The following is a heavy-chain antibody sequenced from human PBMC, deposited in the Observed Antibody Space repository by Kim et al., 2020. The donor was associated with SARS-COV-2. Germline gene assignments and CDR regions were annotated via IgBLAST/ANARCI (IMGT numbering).Heavy chain of an antibody. D-gene: IGHD4-17*01. J-gene: IGHJ4*02. CDR3: ARDQLGGDYGDYVGPQSRGSHYFDY. V-gene: IGHV3-30*04. Sequence: GGSLRLSCAASGFTFSSYAMHWVRQAPGKGLEWVAVISFDGSNKYYADSVKGRFTISRDNSKNTLYLQMNSLRAEDTAVYYCARDQLGGDYGDYVGPQSRGSHYFDYWGQGTLVTDSS. CDR2: ISFDGSNK. CDR1: GFTFSSYA.